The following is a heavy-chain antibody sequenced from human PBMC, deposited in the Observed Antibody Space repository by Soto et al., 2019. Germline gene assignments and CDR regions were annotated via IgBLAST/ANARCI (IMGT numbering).Heavy chain of an antibody. CDR3: ARGGLVSAGTLDY. J-gene: IGHJ4*02. D-gene: IGHD6-13*01. CDR1: GGSISSFY. CDR2: IYYSGST. V-gene: IGHV4-59*03. Sequence: PSETLSLTGDVSGGSISSFYWSWVRQPPGKGLEWIGYIYYSGSTNYNPSLKSRVTLSVDTSENQFSLRLSSVTAADTAVYYCARGGLVSAGTLDYWGQGTLVTVSS.